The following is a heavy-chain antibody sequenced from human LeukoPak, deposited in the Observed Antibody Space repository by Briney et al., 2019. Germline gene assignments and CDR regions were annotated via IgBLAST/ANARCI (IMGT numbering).Heavy chain of an antibody. CDR1: GFTFSGST. D-gene: IGHD2-2*01. V-gene: IGHV3-73*01. CDR3: TTTAVKNFDY. Sequence: GGSLRLSCAASGFTFSGSTMHWVRQASGKGLEWVGRIRSKANSYATAYAASVKGSFTISRDDSKNTAYLQMNSLKTEDTAVYYCTTTAVKNFDYWGQGTLVTVSS. CDR2: IRSKANSYAT. J-gene: IGHJ4*02.